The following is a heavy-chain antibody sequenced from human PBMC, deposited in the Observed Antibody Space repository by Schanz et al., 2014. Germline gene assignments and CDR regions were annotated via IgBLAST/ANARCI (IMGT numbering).Heavy chain of an antibody. CDR3: ARGGSGSHYRLDY. J-gene: IGHJ4*02. Sequence: PGGSLRLSFAASGFTFSAYYMDWVRQAPGKGLEWVSYISGSSRTIYYADSMKGRFTVSRDNAENALYLQMNSLRAEDTGLYFCARGGSGSHYRLDYWGQGTLVTGSS. D-gene: IGHD1-26*01. CDR2: ISGSSRTI. V-gene: IGHV3-11*04. CDR1: GFTFSAYY.